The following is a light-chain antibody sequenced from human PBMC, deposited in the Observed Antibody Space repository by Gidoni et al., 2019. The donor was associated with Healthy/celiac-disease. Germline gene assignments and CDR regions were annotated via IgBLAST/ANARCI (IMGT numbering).Light chain of an antibody. Sequence: QLVLTQSPSASASLGASVKLTCTLSSGHSSYAIAWHQQQPEKGPRYLMKLNSDGSHSKGDGIPDRFSGSSSGAERYLTISSLQSEDEADYYCQTWGTGIQPLFGGGTKLTDL. V-gene: IGLV4-69*01. CDR3: QTWGTGIQPL. CDR1: SGHSSYA. J-gene: IGLJ2*01. CDR2: LNSDGSH.